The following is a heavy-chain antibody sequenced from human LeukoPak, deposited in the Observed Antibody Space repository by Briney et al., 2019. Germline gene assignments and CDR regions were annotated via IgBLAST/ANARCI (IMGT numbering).Heavy chain of an antibody. Sequence: GESLKISCKGSGYRFTTYWIGWVRQMPGKGLEWMGIINPGDSDTRYSPSFQGQVTISADKSISTAYLQWSSLKASDTAMYYCARRGESSSWPHWGQGTLVTVSS. J-gene: IGHJ4*02. CDR1: GYRFTTYW. CDR3: ARRGESSSWPH. V-gene: IGHV5-51*01. CDR2: INPGDSDT. D-gene: IGHD6-13*01.